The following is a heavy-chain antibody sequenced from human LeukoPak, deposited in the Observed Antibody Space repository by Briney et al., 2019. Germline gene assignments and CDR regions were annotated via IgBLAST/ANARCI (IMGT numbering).Heavy chain of an antibody. J-gene: IGHJ6*02. CDR3: ARARITGTTAPVYYYYYGMDV. CDR2: IIPILGIA. V-gene: IGHV1-69*04. D-gene: IGHD1-20*01. CDR1: GGTFSSYA. Sequence: SVKVSCKASGGTFSSYAISWVRQAPGQGLEWMGRIIPILGIANYAQKFQGRVTITADKSTSTAYMELSSLRSEDTAVYYCARARITGTTAPVYYYYYGMDVWGQGTTVTASS.